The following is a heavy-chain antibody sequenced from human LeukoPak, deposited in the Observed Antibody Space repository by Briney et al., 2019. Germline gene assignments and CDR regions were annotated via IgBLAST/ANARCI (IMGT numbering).Heavy chain of an antibody. V-gene: IGHV1-18*01. CDR3: ARDCDRSGYYCY. CDR1: GYTFTDYG. D-gene: IGHD3-22*01. J-gene: IGHJ4*02. Sequence: ASVKVSCKASGYTFTDYGISRVRQAPGQGLEWMGWISTYNGNTNYAQNLQGRVAMTTDTSTSTVYMELRSLRSDDTAVYYCARDCDRSGYYCYWGQGTLVTVSS. CDR2: ISTYNGNT.